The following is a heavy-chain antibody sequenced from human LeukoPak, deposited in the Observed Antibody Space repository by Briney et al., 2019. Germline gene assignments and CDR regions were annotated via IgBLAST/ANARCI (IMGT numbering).Heavy chain of an antibody. CDR1: GFTFSSYA. CDR2: ISDSGDST. V-gene: IGHV3-23*01. CDR3: AKDSYGSGSYSPDY. Sequence: PGGSLRLSCAASGFTFSSYAMTWVRQAPGKGLEWVSAISDSGDSTYYADSVKGRFTIPRDNSKNTLYLQMNSLRAEDTAVYYCAKDSYGSGSYSPDYWGQGTLVTVSS. D-gene: IGHD3-10*01. J-gene: IGHJ4*02.